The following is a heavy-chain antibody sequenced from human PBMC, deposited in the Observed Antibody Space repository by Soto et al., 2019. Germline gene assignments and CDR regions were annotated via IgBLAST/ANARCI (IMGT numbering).Heavy chain of an antibody. CDR2: IYHSGST. CDR3: ARALPEKFYYYGMDV. CDR1: GGSISSGGYS. V-gene: IGHV4-30-2*01. J-gene: IGHJ6*02. Sequence: SETLSLTCAVSGGSISSGGYSWSWIRQLPGKGLEWIGYIYHSGSTYYNPSLKSRVTISVDRSKNQFSLKLSSVTAADTAVYYCARALPEKFYYYGMDVWGQGTTVTGSS.